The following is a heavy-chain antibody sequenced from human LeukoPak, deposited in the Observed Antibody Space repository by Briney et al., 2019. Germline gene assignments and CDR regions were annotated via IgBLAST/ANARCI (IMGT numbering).Heavy chain of an antibody. CDR2: IYYSGST. CDR3: ARSEVTFGGVIVPFGY. V-gene: IGHV4-59*01. J-gene: IGHJ4*02. Sequence: SETLSLTYTVSGGSISSYYWSWIRQPPGKGLEWIRYIYYSGSTNYNPSLKSRVTISVDTSKNQFSLKLSSVTAADTAVYYCARSEVTFGGVIVPFGYWGQGTLVTVSS. CDR1: GGSISSYY. D-gene: IGHD3-16*02.